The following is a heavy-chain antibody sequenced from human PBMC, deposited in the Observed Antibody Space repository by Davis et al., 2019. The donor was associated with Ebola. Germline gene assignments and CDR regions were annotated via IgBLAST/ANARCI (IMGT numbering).Heavy chain of an antibody. CDR2: IKQDGSEK. CDR1: GFTFSSYW. CDR3: AREGGYSSSWYKGDGYFDY. D-gene: IGHD6-13*01. V-gene: IGHV3-7*01. J-gene: IGHJ4*02. Sequence: GESLKISCAASGFTFSSYWMSWVRQAPGKGLEWVANIKQDGSEKYYVDSVKGRFTISRDNAKNSLYLQMNSLRAEDTAVYYCAREGGYSSSWYKGDGYFDYWGQGTLVTVSS.